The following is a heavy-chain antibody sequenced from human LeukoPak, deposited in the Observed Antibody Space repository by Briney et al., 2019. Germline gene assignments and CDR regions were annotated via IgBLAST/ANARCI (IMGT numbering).Heavy chain of an antibody. V-gene: IGHV3-30*18. CDR1: GFTFSSYG. CDR3: AKDVDPFGSGSYVEGFDY. CDR2: ISHDGTNQ. D-gene: IGHD3-10*01. Sequence: GRSLRLSCAASGFTFSSYGMHWVRQAPGKGLKCVAVISHDGTNQYYADSVKGRFTISRDNSKNTLYVQMNSLRAEDTAVYYCAKDVDPFGSGSYVEGFDYWGQGTLVTVSS. J-gene: IGHJ4*02.